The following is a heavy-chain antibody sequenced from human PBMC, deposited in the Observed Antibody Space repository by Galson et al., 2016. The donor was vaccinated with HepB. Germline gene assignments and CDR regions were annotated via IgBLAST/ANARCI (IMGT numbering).Heavy chain of an antibody. D-gene: IGHD3-3*02. CDR3: AKTRYRMFGYFDD. V-gene: IGHV3-33*06. Sequence: SLRLSCAASGFNFSSFGIHWVRQAPGKGLEWVAIIWHDGSKKYYADSVKGRFIISRDNSNNTLYLQMNSLRAEDTGVYYCAKTRYRMFGYFDDWGQGTLVTVSS. CDR2: IWHDGSKK. J-gene: IGHJ4*02. CDR1: GFNFSSFG.